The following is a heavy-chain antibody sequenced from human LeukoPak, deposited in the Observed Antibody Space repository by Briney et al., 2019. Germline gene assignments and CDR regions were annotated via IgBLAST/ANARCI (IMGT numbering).Heavy chain of an antibody. CDR1: GGSFSGYY. J-gene: IGHJ4*02. V-gene: IGHV4-34*01. Sequence: SETLSLTCAVYGGSFSGYYWSWIRQPPGKGLEWIGEINHSGSTNYNPSLKSRVTISVDTSKNQFSLKLSSVTAADTAVYYCARGLGLHQQAHRGLDYWAQGTLVTVSS. CDR3: ARGLGLHQQAHRGLDY. D-gene: IGHD3-16*01. CDR2: INHSGST.